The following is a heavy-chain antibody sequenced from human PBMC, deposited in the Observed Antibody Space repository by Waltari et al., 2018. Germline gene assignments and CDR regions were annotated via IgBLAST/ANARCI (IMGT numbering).Heavy chain of an antibody. CDR1: SSYA. J-gene: IGHJ4*02. D-gene: IGHD2-15*01. V-gene: IGHV3-30-3*01. CDR3: ARDDVLVAATLTFDY. Sequence: SSYAMHWVRQAPGKGLEWVAVISYDGSNKYYADSVKGRFTISRDNSKNTLYLQMNSLRAEDTAVYYCARDDVLVAATLTFDYWGQGTLVTVSS. CDR2: ISYDGSNK.